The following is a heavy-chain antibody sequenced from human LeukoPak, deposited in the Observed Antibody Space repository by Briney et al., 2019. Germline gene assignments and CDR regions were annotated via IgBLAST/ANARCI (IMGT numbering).Heavy chain of an antibody. Sequence: GGSLRLSCAASGFTFSSYWMSWVRQAPGKGLEWVANIKQDGSEKYYVDSVKGRFTISRDNAKNSLYLQMNSLRAEDTGVYYCARDWGYGSGSYYSGLYFDYWGQGTLVTVSS. J-gene: IGHJ4*02. D-gene: IGHD3-10*01. CDR2: IKQDGSEK. CDR3: ARDWGYGSGSYYSGLYFDY. V-gene: IGHV3-7*01. CDR1: GFTFSSYW.